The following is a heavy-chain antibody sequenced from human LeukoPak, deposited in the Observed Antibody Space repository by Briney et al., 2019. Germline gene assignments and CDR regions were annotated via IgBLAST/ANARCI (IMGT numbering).Heavy chain of an antibody. D-gene: IGHD6-13*01. Sequence: SETLSLTCTVSGGSICSYYWSWIRQPPGKGLEWIGYIYYSGSTNYNPSLKSRVTISVDTSKNQFSLKLSSVTAADTAVYYCARAPSVAAAGTYYYYGMDVWGQGTTVTVSS. CDR3: ARAPSVAAAGTYYYYGMDV. J-gene: IGHJ6*02. CDR1: GGSICSYY. CDR2: IYYSGST. V-gene: IGHV4-59*01.